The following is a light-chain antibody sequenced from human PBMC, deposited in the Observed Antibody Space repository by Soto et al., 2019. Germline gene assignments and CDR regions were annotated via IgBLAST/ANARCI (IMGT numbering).Light chain of an antibody. CDR2: RNN. Sequence: QSVLTQPPSASGTPGQRVTISCSGSSSNIGSNYVYWYQQIPRTAPKLLIYRNNQRPSGVPDRSSGSKSGTSASLAISGLRSEDEAHYYCAAWDDSLSGVVFGGGTKLTVL. V-gene: IGLV1-47*01. J-gene: IGLJ2*01. CDR3: AAWDDSLSGVV. CDR1: SSNIGSNY.